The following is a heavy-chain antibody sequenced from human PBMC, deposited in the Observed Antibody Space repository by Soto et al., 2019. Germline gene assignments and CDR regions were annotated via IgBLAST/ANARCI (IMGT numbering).Heavy chain of an antibody. J-gene: IGHJ5*02. V-gene: IGHV1-18*01. CDR1: GYTFTSYG. CDR2: ISAYNGNT. Sequence: ASVKVSCKASGYTFTSYGISWVRQAPGQGLEWMGWISAYNGNTNYAQKLQGRVTMTTDTSTSTAYMELRSLRSDDTAVYYCARADQCLVRDLWFDLWGQGTLVTVSS. CDR3: ARADQCLVRDLWFDL. D-gene: IGHD6-19*01.